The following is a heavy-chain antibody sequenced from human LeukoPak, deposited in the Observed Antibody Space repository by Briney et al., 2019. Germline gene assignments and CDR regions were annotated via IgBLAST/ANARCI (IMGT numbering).Heavy chain of an antibody. D-gene: IGHD4-17*01. CDR2: MSVIGGST. J-gene: IGHJ6*03. CDR1: GFTFSSYA. V-gene: IGHV3-23*01. CDR3: AKDQTYGSMDV. Sequence: PGGSLRLSCAASGFTFSSYAMTWVRQAPGKGLEWVSAMSVIGGSTYYADSVKGRSTISRDNSKNTLYLQMNSLRAEDTAVYYCAKDQTYGSMDVWGKGITVTVSS.